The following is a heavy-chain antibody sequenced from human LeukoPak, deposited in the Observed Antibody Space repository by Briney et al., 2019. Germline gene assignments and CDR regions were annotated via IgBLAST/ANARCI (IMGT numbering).Heavy chain of an antibody. V-gene: IGHV1-2*02. CDR1: GYSFTGYY. CDR2: INPNSGGT. Sequence: ASVKVSCKASGYSFTGYYIHWVRQAPGQGLEWMGWINPNSGGTDYAHKFQGRVTMTRDTSISTACMELSSLRSDDTAVYYCARDRGSGSYYVNFDSWGPGTLVTVSS. J-gene: IGHJ4*02. CDR3: ARDRGSGSYYVNFDS. D-gene: IGHD3-10*01.